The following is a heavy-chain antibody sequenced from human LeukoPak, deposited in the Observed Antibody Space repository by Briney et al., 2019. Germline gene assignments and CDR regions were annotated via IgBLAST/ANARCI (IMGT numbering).Heavy chain of an antibody. CDR2: INSDGSTT. Sequence: GGSLRLSCEASGFTLSSYGMNWVRQAPGKGLVWVSGINSDGSTTRYADSVKGRFTISRDNAKNTLYLQMNSLRAEDTAVYYCAVIAVAGGIDYWGQGTLVTVSS. D-gene: IGHD6-19*01. V-gene: IGHV3-74*01. J-gene: IGHJ4*02. CDR3: AVIAVAGGIDY. CDR1: GFTLSSYG.